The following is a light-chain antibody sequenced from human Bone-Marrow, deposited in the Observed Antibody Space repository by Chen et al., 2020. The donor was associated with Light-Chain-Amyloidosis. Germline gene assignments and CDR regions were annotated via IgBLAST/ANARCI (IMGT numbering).Light chain of an antibody. J-gene: IGLJ6*01. CDR1: SSNSGKNF. Sequence: QSVLTQPPSVSAAPGQKVTISCSGSSSNSGKNFFTWYRQVPGAAPHVVIFDNDKRPSGIPDRFAGAKSAASATLGITGLQTGDEADYYCGTWDNRLSAVIFGGGTRVTVL. V-gene: IGLV1-51*01. CDR2: DND. CDR3: GTWDNRLSAVI.